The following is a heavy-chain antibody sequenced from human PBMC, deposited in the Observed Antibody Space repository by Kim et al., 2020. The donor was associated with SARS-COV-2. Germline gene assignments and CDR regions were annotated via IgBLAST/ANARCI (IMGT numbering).Heavy chain of an antibody. Sequence: GGSLRLSCAASGFSFGDYTMHWVRLRPDKGLEWVALLMWDGGVTYYADSVKGRFTISRDNSKDFLYLQMNSLTADDSALYYCAKDSALRSLYYIDFWG. CDR1: GFSFGDYT. J-gene: IGHJ6*03. V-gene: IGHV3-43*01. CDR3: AKDSALRSLYYIDF. D-gene: IGHD4-17*01. CDR2: LMWDGGVT.